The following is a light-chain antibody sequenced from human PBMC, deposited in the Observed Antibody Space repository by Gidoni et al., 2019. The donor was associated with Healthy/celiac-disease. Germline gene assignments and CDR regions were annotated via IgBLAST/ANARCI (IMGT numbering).Light chain of an antibody. CDR1: KLGDKY. CDR2: QDS. Sequence: SDELTQPRSVSVSPGQTASITCSGDKLGDKYACWYQQKPGQSSVLVIYQDSKRPSGIPERFSGSNSGNTATLTISGTQAMDEADYYCQAWDSSTDVVFGGGTKLTVL. CDR3: QAWDSSTDVV. V-gene: IGLV3-1*01. J-gene: IGLJ2*01.